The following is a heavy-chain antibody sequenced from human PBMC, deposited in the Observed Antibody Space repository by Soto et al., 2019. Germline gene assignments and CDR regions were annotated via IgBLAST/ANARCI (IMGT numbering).Heavy chain of an antibody. V-gene: IGHV1-69*13. J-gene: IGHJ6*02. Sequence: ASVKVSCKASGGTFSSYAISWVRQAPGRGLEWMGGIIPIFGTANYAQKFQGRVTITADESTSTAYMELSSLRSEDTAVYYCASTGNSPYYYYYGMDVWGQGTTVTVSS. CDR1: GGTFSSYA. CDR2: IIPIFGTA. CDR3: ASTGNSPYYYYYGMDV. D-gene: IGHD2-8*02.